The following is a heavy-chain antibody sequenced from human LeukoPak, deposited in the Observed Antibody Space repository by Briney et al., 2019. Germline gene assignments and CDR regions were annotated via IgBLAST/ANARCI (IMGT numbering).Heavy chain of an antibody. D-gene: IGHD5-18*01. Sequence: GGSLRLSCAASGFTFTSYYMHWVRQAPGQGLECMGIINPSGGSTSYAQKFQGRVTMTRDMSTSTVYMELSSLRSEDTAVYYCAREWSDTAIYGYWGQGTLVTVSS. CDR1: GFTFTSYY. V-gene: IGHV1-46*01. J-gene: IGHJ4*02. CDR2: INPSGGST. CDR3: AREWSDTAIYGY.